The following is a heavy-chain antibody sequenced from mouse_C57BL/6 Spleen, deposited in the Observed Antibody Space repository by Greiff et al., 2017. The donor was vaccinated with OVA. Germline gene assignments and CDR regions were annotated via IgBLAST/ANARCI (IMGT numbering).Heavy chain of an antibody. J-gene: IGHJ4*01. V-gene: IGHV5-16*01. D-gene: IGHD1-1*01. CDR3: ARDLYYGSSYDYAMDY. CDR2: INYDGSST. Sequence: EVQLQESEGGLVQPGSSMKLSCTASGFTFSDYYMAWVRQVPEKGLEWVANINYDGSSTYYLDSLKSRFIISRDNAKNILYLQMSSLKSEDTATYYCARDLYYGSSYDYAMDYWGQGTSVTVSS. CDR1: GFTFSDYY.